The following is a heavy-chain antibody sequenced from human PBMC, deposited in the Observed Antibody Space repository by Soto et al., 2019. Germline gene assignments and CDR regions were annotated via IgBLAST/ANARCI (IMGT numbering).Heavy chain of an antibody. CDR3: AKLSIRSYGDYEFDY. CDR1: GFTFSSYA. CDR2: ISGSGGST. Sequence: GGSLRLSCAASGFTFSSYAMSWVRQAPGKGLEWVSAISGSGGSTYYADSVKGRFTISGDNSKNKLYLQMNSLRAEDTAVYYCAKLSIRSYGDYEFDYWGQGTLVTVSS. V-gene: IGHV3-23*01. D-gene: IGHD4-17*01. J-gene: IGHJ4*02.